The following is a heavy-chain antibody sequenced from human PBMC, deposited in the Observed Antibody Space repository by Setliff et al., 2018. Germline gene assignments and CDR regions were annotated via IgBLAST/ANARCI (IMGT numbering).Heavy chain of an antibody. J-gene: IGHJ5*02. Sequence: GASVKVSCKASGYTFTNSIMNWVRQAPGQGLEWMGWISAYNGNTYHAQKFQDRPSMTTDTSTSTAYMELRSLRADDTAVYYCERLVRHCTRISCQRTSEADLWGQGTQVTVSS. CDR1: GYTFTNSI. D-gene: IGHD2-15*01. CDR2: ISAYNGNT. CDR3: ERLVRHCTRISCQRTSEADL. V-gene: IGHV1-18*04.